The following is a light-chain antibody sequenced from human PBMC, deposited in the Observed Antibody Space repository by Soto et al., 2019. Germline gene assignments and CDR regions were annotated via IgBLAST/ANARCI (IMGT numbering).Light chain of an antibody. CDR2: AAS. Sequence: DIQLTQSPSFLSASVRDRVTITCRASQGISTYLAWYQQKPGKAPTLLIYAASTLQSGVPSTFSGSGSGTEFTLTISSLQPEDFATYYCQQLNTYPRTFGQGTKVEIK. CDR3: QQLNTYPRT. V-gene: IGKV1-9*01. J-gene: IGKJ1*01. CDR1: QGISTY.